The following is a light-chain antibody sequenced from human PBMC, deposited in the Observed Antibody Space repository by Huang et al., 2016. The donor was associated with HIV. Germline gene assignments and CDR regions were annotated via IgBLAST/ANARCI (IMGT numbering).Light chain of an antibody. Sequence: DIVMTQSPDSLAVSLGERATINCKSSQSLLYRSNNKNYLAWYQQKPGQPPQLLIYGASTRESGVPDLFSGSGSGTDFTLTISSLQAEDVAVYHCQQFYSTPITFGQGTRLEIK. CDR3: QQFYSTPIT. CDR2: GAS. CDR1: QSLLYRSNNKNY. V-gene: IGKV4-1*01. J-gene: IGKJ5*01.